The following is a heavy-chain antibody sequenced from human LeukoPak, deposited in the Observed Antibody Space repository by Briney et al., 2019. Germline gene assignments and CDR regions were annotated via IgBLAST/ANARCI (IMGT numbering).Heavy chain of an antibody. CDR1: GFTFSTYW. J-gene: IGHJ4*02. Sequence: GGSLRLSCAASGFTFSTYWMTWVRQAPGRGLEWVASIREEGSEKYDVDAVKGRFTISRDNAQKSLYLEMNSLRVEDTAVYYCARAVTSTEGYWGQGTLVTVSS. CDR2: IREEGSEK. CDR3: ARAVTSTEGY. V-gene: IGHV3-7*03.